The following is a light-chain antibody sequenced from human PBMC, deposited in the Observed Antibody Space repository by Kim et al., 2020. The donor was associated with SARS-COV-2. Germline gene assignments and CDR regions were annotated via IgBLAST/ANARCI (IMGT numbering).Light chain of an antibody. CDR1: QSISSIH. V-gene: IGKV3-20*01. J-gene: IGKJ1*01. Sequence: SPGERATLTCRAIQSISSIHVAWYQQKRGRAPRLIIYGISNRATDIPDRFSGSGAGTDFTLTISRLEPEDFAVYYCQQYADSPPTFGQGTKVDIK. CDR3: QQYADSPPT. CDR2: GIS.